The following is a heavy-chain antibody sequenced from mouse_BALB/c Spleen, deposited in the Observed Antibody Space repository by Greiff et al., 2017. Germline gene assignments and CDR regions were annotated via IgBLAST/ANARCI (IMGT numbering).Heavy chain of an antibody. CDR3: ARGYYGAMDY. V-gene: IGHV3-2*02. CDR1: GYSITSDYA. CDR2: ISYSGST. J-gene: IGHJ4*01. Sequence: DVQLQESGPGLVKPSQSLSLTCTVTGYSITSDYAWNWIWQFPGNKLEWMGYISYSGSTSYNPSLKSRISITRDTSKNQFFLQLNSVTTEDTATYYCARGYYGAMDYWGQGTSVTVSS. D-gene: IGHD1-1*01.